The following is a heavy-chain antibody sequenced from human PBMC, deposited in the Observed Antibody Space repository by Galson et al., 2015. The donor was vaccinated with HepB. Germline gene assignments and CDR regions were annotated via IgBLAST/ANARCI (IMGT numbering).Heavy chain of an antibody. CDR2: ISRKSDYT. V-gene: IGHV3-21*01. CDR1: GFTFSDYG. CDR3: ASDFMGGSHYTGLDH. J-gene: IGHJ5*02. Sequence: SLRLSCAASGFTFSDYGMNWVRQAPGKGLEWVAIISRKSDYTNYADSVRGRFTISRDNAKNSLFLQLNSLRSEDTAVYYCASDFMGGSHYTGLDHWGQGTLVTVSS. D-gene: IGHD1-26*01.